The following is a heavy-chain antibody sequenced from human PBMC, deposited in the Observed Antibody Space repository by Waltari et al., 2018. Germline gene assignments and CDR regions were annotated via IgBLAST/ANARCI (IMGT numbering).Heavy chain of an antibody. CDR2: INHSGST. Sequence: QVQLQQWGAGLLKPSETLSLTCAVYGGSFSDYYWSWIRQPPGKGLEWIGEINHSGSTNYNPSLKSRVTISVDTSKNQFSLKLSSVTAADAAVYYCARGVKNSAYKRGNWFDPWGQGTLVTVSS. CDR1: GGSFSDYY. J-gene: IGHJ5*02. V-gene: IGHV4-34*01. D-gene: IGHD5-12*01. CDR3: ARGVKNSAYKRGNWFDP.